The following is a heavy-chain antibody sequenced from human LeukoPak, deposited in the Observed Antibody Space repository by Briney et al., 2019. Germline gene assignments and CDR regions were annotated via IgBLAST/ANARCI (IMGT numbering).Heavy chain of an antibody. CDR3: ARDLVGNYDYGMDV. J-gene: IGHJ6*02. Sequence: SQTLSLTCAISGDXVSTNNAAWNWIRQSPSRGLEWLGRTYYRSKWYNDYAVSVKSRITINSDTSKNQFSLQLNSVTPEDTAVYYCARDLVGNYDYGMDVWGQGTTVTVSS. CDR1: GDXVSTNNAA. V-gene: IGHV6-1*01. D-gene: IGHD2-15*01. CDR2: TYYRSKWYN.